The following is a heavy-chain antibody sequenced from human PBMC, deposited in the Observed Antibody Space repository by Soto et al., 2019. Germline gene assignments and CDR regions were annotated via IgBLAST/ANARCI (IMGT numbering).Heavy chain of an antibody. CDR2: INYRGST. CDR1: GGSINSGDSY. CDR3: ARDAPGVAPY. Sequence: QVQLQESGPGLVRPSQTLSLTCTVSGGSINSGDSYWNWIRQHPEKGLEWIGYINYRGSTFYNPSLKSRIIISVDTSKNQFSLSLSSVTAADTAVYYCARDAPGVAPYWGQGTLVTDSS. J-gene: IGHJ4*02. D-gene: IGHD2-15*01. V-gene: IGHV4-31*03.